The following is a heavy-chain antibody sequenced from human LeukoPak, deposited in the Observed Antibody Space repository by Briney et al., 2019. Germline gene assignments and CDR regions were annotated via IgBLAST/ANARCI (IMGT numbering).Heavy chain of an antibody. D-gene: IGHD4-17*01. CDR2: ISYIGST. J-gene: IGHJ3*02. CDR3: ARDLVTVTKGFDI. CDR1: DDSFSSHY. Sequence: SETLSLTCAVSDDSFSSHYWSWIRQPPGKGMEWIGYISYIGSTNYNPSLKSRVTISIDTSKNQFSLKLSSVTAADTAVYYCARDLVTVTKGFDIWGQGTMVSVSS. V-gene: IGHV4-59*11.